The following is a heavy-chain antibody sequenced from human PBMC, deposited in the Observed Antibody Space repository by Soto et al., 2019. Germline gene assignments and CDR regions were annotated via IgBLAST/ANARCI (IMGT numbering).Heavy chain of an antibody. CDR1: GYTFISYG. CDR2: ITTHNDNT. Sequence: QLVQSGAEVKKPGSSVKVSCKASGYTFISYGIGWVRQAPGXXLEWMGWITTHNDNTNYAQQFQGRVTFTTDTSTSTAYMELRDLTSDDTAVYYCARVYSSGWKGLGYWGQGTLVTVSS. V-gene: IGHV1-18*01. D-gene: IGHD6-19*01. CDR3: ARVYSSGWKGLGY. J-gene: IGHJ4*02.